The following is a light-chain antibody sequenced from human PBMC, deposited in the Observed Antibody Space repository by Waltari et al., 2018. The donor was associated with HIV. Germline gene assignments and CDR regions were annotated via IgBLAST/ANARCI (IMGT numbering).Light chain of an antibody. Sequence: SNELTQPPSVSVSPGQTARITCSGDALANHYTYWFQQKPGHAPVLVIYKDTGRPSGIPERFSGSRSGTIVKLTISGVQAEDEADYYCQSGGSSGSWVFGGGTKLTVL. CDR3: QSGGSSGSWV. J-gene: IGLJ3*02. CDR2: KDT. CDR1: ALANHY. V-gene: IGLV3-25*03.